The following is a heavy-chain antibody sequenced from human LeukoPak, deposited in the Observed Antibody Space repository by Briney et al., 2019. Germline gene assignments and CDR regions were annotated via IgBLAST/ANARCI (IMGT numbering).Heavy chain of an antibody. D-gene: IGHD4-17*01. Sequence: PGGSLRLSCAAFGFTFSSYGMHWVRQAPGKGLGWVAVIWYDGSNKYYADSVKGRFTISRDNSKNTLYLQMNSLRAEDTAVYYCASQTTVKYYFDYWGQGTLVTVSS. CDR2: IWYDGSNK. J-gene: IGHJ4*02. CDR1: GFTFSSYG. CDR3: ASQTTVKYYFDY. V-gene: IGHV3-33*01.